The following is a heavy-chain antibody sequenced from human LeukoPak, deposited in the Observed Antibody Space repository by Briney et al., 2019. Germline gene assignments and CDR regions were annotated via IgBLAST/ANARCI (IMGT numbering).Heavy chain of an antibody. D-gene: IGHD1-1*01. V-gene: IGHV1-69*06. CDR1: GGTFSSYA. CDR2: IIPIFGTA. J-gene: IGHJ4*01. CDR3: AKEGTSMAFDGDYFDY. Sequence: SVKVSCKASGGTFSSYAISWVRQAPGQGLEWMGGIIPIFGTANYAQKFQGRVTITADKSTSTAYMELSSLRSEDTAVYYCAKEGTSMAFDGDYFDYWGQGTLVTVSS.